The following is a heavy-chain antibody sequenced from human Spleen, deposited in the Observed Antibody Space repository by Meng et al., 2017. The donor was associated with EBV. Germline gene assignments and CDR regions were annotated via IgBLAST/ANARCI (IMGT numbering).Heavy chain of an antibody. J-gene: IGHJ5*02. CDR2: VHYTGST. Sequence: QVQLQRWGAGLLKPSEXLSPTCSVSGDSISSFYYWGWIRQPPGRGLEWIGSVHYTGSTYYSPSLKSRVTVSVDTSKNQFSLRLTSVTAADTAVYYCARPFPSWQSPRLDPFGAWGQGTLVTVSS. CDR3: ARPFPSWQSPRLDPFGA. CDR1: GDSISSFYY. D-gene: IGHD6-19*01. V-gene: IGHV4-39*01.